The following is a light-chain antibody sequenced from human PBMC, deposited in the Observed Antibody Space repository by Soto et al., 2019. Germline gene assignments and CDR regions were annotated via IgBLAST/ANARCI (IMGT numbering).Light chain of an antibody. Sequence: QSVLTQPPSASGSPGQSVTISCTGTSSDVGGYNYVSWYQQHPGKAPKLMIYEVSKRPSGVPDRFSGSKSGNTASLTVSGLQAEDDADYYCSSYAGSNNFEVFGTGTKVTVL. CDR1: SSDVGGYNY. CDR2: EVS. CDR3: SSYAGSNNFEV. J-gene: IGLJ1*01. V-gene: IGLV2-8*01.